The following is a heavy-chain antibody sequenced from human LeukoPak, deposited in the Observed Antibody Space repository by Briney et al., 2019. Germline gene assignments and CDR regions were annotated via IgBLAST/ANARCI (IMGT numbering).Heavy chain of an antibody. J-gene: IGHJ6*02. V-gene: IGHV3-66*01. Sequence: GGSLRLSCAASGFTVSSNYLTWVRQAPGKGLEWVSVIDSGGSTYYADPVQGRFTISRDNSKKTVYLQVNSLRVEDTAVYYCARVCSSTSCYVDVWGQGTTVTVSS. CDR2: IDSGGST. D-gene: IGHD2-2*01. CDR1: GFTVSSNY. CDR3: ARVCSSTSCYVDV.